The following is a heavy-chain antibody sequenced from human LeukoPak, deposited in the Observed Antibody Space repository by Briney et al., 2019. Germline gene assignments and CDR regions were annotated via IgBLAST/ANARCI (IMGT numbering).Heavy chain of an antibody. CDR2: IGGGGVST. CDR3: AKGGKGYSSSWYDY. Sequence: PGGSLRLSCAASGFTFSNFAMSWVRQTPGKGLEWVSAIGGGGVSTFYADSVKGRLTISRDNSKNTVSLQMNSLRAEDTAVYYCAKGGKGYSSSWYDYWGQGTLVTVSS. D-gene: IGHD6-13*01. V-gene: IGHV3-23*01. J-gene: IGHJ4*02. CDR1: GFTFSNFA.